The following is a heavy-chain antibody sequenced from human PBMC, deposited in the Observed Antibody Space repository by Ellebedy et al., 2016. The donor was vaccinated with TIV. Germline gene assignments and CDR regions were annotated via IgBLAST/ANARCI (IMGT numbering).Heavy chain of an antibody. CDR2: ISWDGGST. J-gene: IGHJ4*02. Sequence: GGSLRLSXAASGFTFDDYAMHWVRQAPGKGLEWVSLISWDGGSTYYADSVKGRFTISRDNSKNSLYLQMNSLRAEDTALYYCAKDTFGHIDYWGQGTLVTVSS. CDR1: GFTFDDYA. CDR3: AKDTFGHIDY. D-gene: IGHD3-16*01. V-gene: IGHV3-43D*03.